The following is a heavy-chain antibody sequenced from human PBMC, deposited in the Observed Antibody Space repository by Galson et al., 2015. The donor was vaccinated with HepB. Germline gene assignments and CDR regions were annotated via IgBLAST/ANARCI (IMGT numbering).Heavy chain of an antibody. CDR2: ISYDGSNK. V-gene: IGHV3-30*18. CDR1: GFTFSSYG. D-gene: IGHD1-26*01. Sequence: SLRLSCAASGFTFSSYGMHWVRQAPGKGLEWVAVISYDGSNKYYADSVKGRSTISRDNSKNTLYLQMNSLRAEDTAVYYCAKGLIVGATKSPLDYWGQGTLVTVSS. J-gene: IGHJ4*02. CDR3: AKGLIVGATKSPLDY.